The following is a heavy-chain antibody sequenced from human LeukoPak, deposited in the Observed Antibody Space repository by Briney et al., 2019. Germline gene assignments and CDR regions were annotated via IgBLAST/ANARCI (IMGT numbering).Heavy chain of an antibody. Sequence: GGSLRLSCAASGFTFTNYAMTWVRQAPGKGLEWVSTISGGGDSAYYADSVKGRFTISRDNSKNTLYLQMNSLRAEDTAVYYCAKDLRDNFYYFGYWGQGTLVTVSS. V-gene: IGHV3-23*01. D-gene: IGHD1-1*01. CDR3: AKDLRDNFYYFGY. CDR1: GFTFTNYA. J-gene: IGHJ4*02. CDR2: ISGGGDSA.